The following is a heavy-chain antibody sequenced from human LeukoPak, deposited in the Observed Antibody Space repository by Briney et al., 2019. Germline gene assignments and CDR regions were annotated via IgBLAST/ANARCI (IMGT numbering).Heavy chain of an antibody. CDR1: GGSFSGYY. J-gene: IGHJ3*02. CDR3: ARGFPSRYCSGGSCYSYAFDI. D-gene: IGHD2-15*01. Sequence: SETLSLTCAVYGGSFSGYYWSWIRQPPGKGLEWIGEINHSGSTNYNPSLKTRVTISVDSSKNQFSLKLSSVTAADTAVYHCARGFPSRYCSGGSCYSYAFDIWGQGTMVTVSS. CDR2: INHSGST. V-gene: IGHV4-34*01.